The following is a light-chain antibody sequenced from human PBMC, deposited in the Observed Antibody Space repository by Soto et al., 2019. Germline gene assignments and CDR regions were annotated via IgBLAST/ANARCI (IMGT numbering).Light chain of an antibody. CDR1: SSDVGGYNY. CDR3: CSYAGSYTYV. V-gene: IGLV2-11*01. J-gene: IGLJ1*01. Sequence: QSVLTQPRSVSGSPGQSVTISCTGTSSDVGGYNYVSWYQQHPGKAPKLMIYDVTERPSGVPDRFSGSKSVNTASLTISGLQAEDEADYYCCSYAGSYTYVFGKGTKVTVL. CDR2: DVT.